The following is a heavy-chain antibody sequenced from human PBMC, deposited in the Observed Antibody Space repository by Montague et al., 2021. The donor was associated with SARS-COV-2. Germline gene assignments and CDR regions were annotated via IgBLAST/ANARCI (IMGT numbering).Heavy chain of an antibody. D-gene: IGHD6-13*01. V-gene: IGHV4-4*02. CDR2: IYHSGST. CDR3: ARFSSSWTD. J-gene: IGHJ4*02. CDR1: GGSISSGNW. Sequence: SETLSLTCAVSGGSISSGNWWSWVRQPPGKGLEWIGEIYHSGSTNYNPSLKSRVTISLDKSKNQFPLNLSSATAADTAVYYCARFSSSWTDWGQGTLVTVSS.